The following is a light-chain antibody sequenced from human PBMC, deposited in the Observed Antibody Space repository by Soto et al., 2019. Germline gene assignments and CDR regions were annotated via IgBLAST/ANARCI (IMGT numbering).Light chain of an antibody. V-gene: IGKV1-9*01. J-gene: IGKJ4*01. CDR1: QNINRY. CDR3: QQLNSYPPLT. CDR2: GAS. Sequence: DIQMTQSPSSLSASVGDRVTITCRASQNINRYVSWFQQKPGKAPNLLIFGASNLQSGVPSRFGGSGSGTDFTLTIGSLQPEDFATYCCQQLNSYPPLTFGGGTKVAIK.